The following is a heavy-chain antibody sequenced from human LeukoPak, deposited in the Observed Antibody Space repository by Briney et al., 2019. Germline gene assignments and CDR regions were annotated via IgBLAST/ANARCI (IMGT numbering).Heavy chain of an antibody. CDR3: ARVISGCSTTTCYMDY. CDR1: GASISSPNW. Sequence: SETLSLTCAVSGASISSPNWWNWVRQSPGKELEWIGEISHSGSISYNPSLKSRVTISIDKSKNDFSLKLNSVTAADTAVYYCARVISGCSTTTCYMDYWGQGTLVTVSS. V-gene: IGHV4-4*02. J-gene: IGHJ4*02. D-gene: IGHD2-2*02. CDR2: ISHSGSI.